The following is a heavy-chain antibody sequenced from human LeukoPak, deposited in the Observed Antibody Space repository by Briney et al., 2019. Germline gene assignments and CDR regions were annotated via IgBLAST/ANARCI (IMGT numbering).Heavy chain of an antibody. J-gene: IGHJ4*02. CDR2: ISYDGSNK. Sequence: PGGSLRLSCAASGFTLSRNAMHWVRQAPGKGLEWAAVISYDGSNKYYADSVKGRFTISRDNSKNTLYLQMNSLRTEDAAVYYCARMGGPYDYGDPFDYWGQGTLVTVSS. CDR3: ARMGGPYDYGDPFDY. D-gene: IGHD4-17*01. V-gene: IGHV3-30*04. CDR1: GFTLSRNA.